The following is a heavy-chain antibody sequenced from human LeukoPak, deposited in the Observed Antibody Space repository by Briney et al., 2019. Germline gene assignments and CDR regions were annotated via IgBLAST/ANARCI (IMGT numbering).Heavy chain of an antibody. V-gene: IGHV3-15*01. CDR1: GLTFTNAW. D-gene: IGHD3-3*01. CDR2: IKSKTDGGTT. CDR3: TTASPDYDSWYYFDY. Sequence: GGSLRLSCATSGLTFTNAWMSWVRQAPGKGLEWVGRIKSKTDGGTTDYAAPVKGRFTISRDDSKNTLYLQMNSLKTEDTAVYYCTTASPDYDSWYYFDYWGQGTLVTVSS. J-gene: IGHJ4*02.